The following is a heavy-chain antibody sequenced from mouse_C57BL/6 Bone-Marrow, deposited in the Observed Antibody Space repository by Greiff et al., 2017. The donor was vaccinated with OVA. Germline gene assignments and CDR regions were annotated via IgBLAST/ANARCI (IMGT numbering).Heavy chain of an antibody. J-gene: IGHJ3*01. D-gene: IGHD4-1*01. Sequence: VQLQQPGAELVKPGASVKLSCKASGYTFTSYWMPWVKQRPGQGLEWIGMIHPNSGSNNSNEKFKSKATLTVDKSSSTAYMQLSSLTSEDAAVYYCARSGGWFAYWGQGTLVTVSA. CDR2: IHPNSGSN. V-gene: IGHV1-64*01. CDR3: ARSGGWFAY. CDR1: GYTFTSYW.